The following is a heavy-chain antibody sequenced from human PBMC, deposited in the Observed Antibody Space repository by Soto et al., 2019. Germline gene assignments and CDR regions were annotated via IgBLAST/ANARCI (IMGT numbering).Heavy chain of an antibody. CDR3: ARDGVQITDFDYLYYGLDV. D-gene: IGHD3-16*01. CDR2: DRSTVYDGPP. J-gene: IGHJ6*04. Sequence: GGSLKLSCTASGFSFGDYAMNWFSQSPGAGPEGVGYDRSTVYDGPPDYAATVRGRFTISRHESESIAYLQMNSLNTDDTGVYYCARDGVQITDFDYLYYGLDVWGSGTTVTVSS. CDR1: GFSFGDYA. V-gene: IGHV3-49*03.